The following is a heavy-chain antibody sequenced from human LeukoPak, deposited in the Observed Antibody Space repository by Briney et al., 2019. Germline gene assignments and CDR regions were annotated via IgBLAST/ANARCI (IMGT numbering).Heavy chain of an antibody. CDR1: GGTFSSYA. CDR3: ARDFGGAVAGGNFDY. Sequence: SVKVSCKASGGTFSSYAISWVRQAPGQGLEWMGGIIPIFGTPNYAQKFQGRVTITADKSTSTAYMELSSLRSEDTAMYYCARDFGGAVAGGNFDYWGQGTLVTVSS. J-gene: IGHJ4*02. V-gene: IGHV1-69*06. D-gene: IGHD6-19*01. CDR2: IIPIFGTP.